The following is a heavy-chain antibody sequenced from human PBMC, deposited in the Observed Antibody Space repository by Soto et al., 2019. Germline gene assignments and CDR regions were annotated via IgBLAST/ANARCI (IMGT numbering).Heavy chain of an antibody. CDR3: ARGVAAAGQRAY. Sequence: QVQLVQSGAEVKKPGASVKVSCKASGYTFTSYAMHWVRQAPGQRLEWMGWINAGNGNTKYSQKFQGRVTITRDTSASTAYMELSSLRSEDTAVYDCARGVAAAGQRAYWGQGTLVTVSS. J-gene: IGHJ4*02. CDR2: INAGNGNT. CDR1: GYTFTSYA. V-gene: IGHV1-3*01. D-gene: IGHD6-13*01.